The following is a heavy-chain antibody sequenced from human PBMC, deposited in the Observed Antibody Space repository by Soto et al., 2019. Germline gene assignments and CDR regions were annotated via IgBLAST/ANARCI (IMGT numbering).Heavy chain of an antibody. CDR1: GFTFSDRA. D-gene: IGHD3-10*01. J-gene: IGHJ4*02. Sequence: EVQLLESGGDLVQPGGSLRLSCAASGFTFSDRAMTGVRQAPGKGLEWVSALTPRGVNTYYTDSVRGRFTIYRDNSRNTLYLEMKSLRAEDTATDYCAVSNYHGSGSPYDYWGQGTLVAVSS. CDR2: LTPRGVNT. CDR3: AVSNYHGSGSPYDY. V-gene: IGHV3-23*01.